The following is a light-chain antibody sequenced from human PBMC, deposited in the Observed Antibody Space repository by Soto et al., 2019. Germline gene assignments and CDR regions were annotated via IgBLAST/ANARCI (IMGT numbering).Light chain of an antibody. Sequence: VTRSQDSMAVSLGERVNINCRSSQSVLYSSNNKNYLAWYQQKPGQPPKLLIYWASTRESGVPDRFSGSGSGTDFTLTISSLEHADSAVYYCQQRNIWPPVTFGQGTRLEIK. V-gene: IGKV4-1*01. J-gene: IGKJ5*01. CDR1: QSVLYSSNNKNY. CDR3: QQRNIWPPVT. CDR2: WAS.